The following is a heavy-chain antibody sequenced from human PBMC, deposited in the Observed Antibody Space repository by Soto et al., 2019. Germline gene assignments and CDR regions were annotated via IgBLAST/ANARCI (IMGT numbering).Heavy chain of an antibody. CDR1: GFNFIRKY. J-gene: IGHJ4*02. D-gene: IGHD3-10*01. CDR3: ARGLYDAWSFYFDF. CDR2: LYSGGTT. Sequence: ESGGGLIQPGGSLRLSCAASGFNFIRKYMIWVRQAPGKGLEWVSILYSGGTTYYADSVKGRFTISRDTSENTLYLQMNILRAEDTAVYYCARGLYDAWSFYFDFWGQGTLVTVSS. V-gene: IGHV3-53*01.